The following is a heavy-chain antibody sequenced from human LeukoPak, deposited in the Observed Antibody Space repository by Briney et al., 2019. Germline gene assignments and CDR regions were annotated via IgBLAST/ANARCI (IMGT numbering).Heavy chain of an antibody. V-gene: IGHV4-34*01. CDR2: INHSGST. CDR1: GGSFSGYY. J-gene: IGHJ4*02. CDR3: ASMVRGAHFDY. Sequence: PSETLSLTCAVYGGSFSGYYWSWIRQPPGKGLEWIGEINHSGSTNYNPSLKSRVTISVDTSKNQFSLKLSSVTAADTAVYYCASMVRGAHFDYWGQGTLVTVSS. D-gene: IGHD3-10*01.